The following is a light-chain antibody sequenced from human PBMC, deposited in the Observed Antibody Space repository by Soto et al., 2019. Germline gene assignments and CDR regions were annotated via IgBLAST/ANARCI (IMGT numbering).Light chain of an antibody. CDR2: DND. CDR1: SPNIGNNY. Sequence: QSVLTQPPSVSAAPGQKVTISCSGSSPNIGNNYVSWYQQFPGTAPKLLIYDNDQRPSGIPDRFSGSKTGTSATLAITGLQTGDEADYYCGAWDSGLSARLFGGGTKLTVL. V-gene: IGLV1-51*01. CDR3: GAWDSGLSARL. J-gene: IGLJ2*01.